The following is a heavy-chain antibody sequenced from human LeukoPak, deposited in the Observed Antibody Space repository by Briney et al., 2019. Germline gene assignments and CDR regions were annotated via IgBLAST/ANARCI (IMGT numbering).Heavy chain of an antibody. CDR2: IYYSGST. CDR1: GGSISSGGYY. V-gene: IGHV4-31*03. CDR3: AASSGSDEYFQH. D-gene: IGHD1-26*01. J-gene: IGHJ1*01. Sequence: SQTLSLTCTVSGGSISSGGYYWSWIRQHPGKGLEWIGYIYYSGSTYYNPSLKSRVTISVDTSKDQFSLKLSSVTAADTAVYYCAASSGSDEYFQHWGQGTLVTVSS.